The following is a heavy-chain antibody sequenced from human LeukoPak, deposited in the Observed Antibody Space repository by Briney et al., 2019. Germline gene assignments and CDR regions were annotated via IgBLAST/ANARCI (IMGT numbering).Heavy chain of an antibody. J-gene: IGHJ6*03. CDR2: IIPIFGPA. CDR1: GGTFSSYA. D-gene: IGHD4-23*01. Sequence: SVKVSCKASGGTFSSYAISWVRQAPGQGLGWMGRIIPIFGPANYPQNFQGRVTIRTDKSTTTVYMELSSLRFDDTAVYYCARDDRLWGGNPNMDVWGKGTTVTVS. CDR3: ARDDRLWGGNPNMDV. V-gene: IGHV1-69*05.